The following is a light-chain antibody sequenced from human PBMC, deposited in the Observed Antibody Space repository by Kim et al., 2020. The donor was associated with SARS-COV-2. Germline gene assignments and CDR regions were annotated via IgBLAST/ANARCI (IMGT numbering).Light chain of an antibody. CDR3: QVWDRSSGYGF. J-gene: IGLJ1*01. Sequence: SYELTQPPSVSVAPGKTARITCGGNDIGTKSVHWYQARPGQAPVMVIYYNTDRPSGIPERVSGSNSGNTATLTISGVEAGDEADYYCQVWDRSSGYGFFG. CDR2: YNT. CDR1: DIGTKS. V-gene: IGLV3-21*04.